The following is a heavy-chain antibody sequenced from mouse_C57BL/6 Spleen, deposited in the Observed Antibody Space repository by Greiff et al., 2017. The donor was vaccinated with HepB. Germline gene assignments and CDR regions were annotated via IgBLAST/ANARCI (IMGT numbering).Heavy chain of an antibody. CDR3: APVITTVEGFAY. D-gene: IGHD1-1*01. V-gene: IGHV14-3*01. CDR2: IDPANGNT. J-gene: IGHJ3*01. Sequence: VQLQQSVAELVRPGASVKLSCTASGFNIKNTYMHWVKQRPEQGLEWIGRIDPANGNTKYAPKFQGKATITADTSSNTAYLQLISLTSEDTAIYHCAPVITTVEGFAYWGQGTLVTVSA. CDR1: GFNIKNTY.